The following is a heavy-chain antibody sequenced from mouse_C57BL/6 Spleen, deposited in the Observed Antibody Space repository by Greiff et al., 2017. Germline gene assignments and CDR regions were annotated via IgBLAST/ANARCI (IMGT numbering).Heavy chain of an antibody. Sequence: QVQLQQPGAELVMPGASVKLSCKASGYTFTSYWMHWVKQRPGQGLEWIGEIDPSDSYTNYNQKFKGKSTLTVDKSSSTAYMQLSSLTSEDSAVYYCARHIYYYGSSLYYYAMDDWGQGTSVTVSS. CDR1: GYTFTSYW. CDR2: IDPSDSYT. V-gene: IGHV1-69*01. D-gene: IGHD1-1*01. J-gene: IGHJ4*01. CDR3: ARHIYYYGSSLYYYAMDD.